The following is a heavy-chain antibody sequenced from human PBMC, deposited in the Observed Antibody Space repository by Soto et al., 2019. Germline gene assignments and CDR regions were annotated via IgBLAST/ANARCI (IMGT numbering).Heavy chain of an antibody. J-gene: IGHJ5*02. CDR2: IYYSGST. D-gene: IGHD3-22*01. V-gene: IGHV4-39*01. CDR3: ASHLRDYYDSSGYSNNWFDP. CDR1: GGSISSSSYY. Sequence: LSLTCTVSGGSISSSSYYWGWIRQPPGKGLEWIGSIYYSGSTYYNPSLKSRVTISVDTSKNQFSLKLSPVTAADTAVYYCASHLRDYYDSSGYSNNWFDPWGQGTLVTVSS.